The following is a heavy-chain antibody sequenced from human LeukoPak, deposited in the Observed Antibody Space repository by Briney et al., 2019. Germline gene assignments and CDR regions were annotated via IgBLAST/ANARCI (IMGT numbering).Heavy chain of an antibody. CDR3: ARERVVTDAFDI. CDR2: INPNSGGT. J-gene: IGHJ3*02. Sequence: ASVKVSCKASGYTFTGYYIHWVRQAPGQGLEWMGWINPNSGGTNYAQKFQGRVTMTRDTSISTAYMELSRLRSDDTAVYYCARERVVTDAFDIWGQGTMVTVSS. CDR1: GYTFTGYY. D-gene: IGHD3-3*01. V-gene: IGHV1-2*02.